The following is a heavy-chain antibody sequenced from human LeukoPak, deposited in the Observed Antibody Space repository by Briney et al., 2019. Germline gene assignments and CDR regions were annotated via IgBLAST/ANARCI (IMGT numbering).Heavy chain of an antibody. Sequence: PGGSLRLSCAASGFTFDDYGMSWVRQAPGKGLEWVANINQDGSAKYYVASVKGRFTISRDNAKNSIYLQMNSLRAGDTAVYYCARWDIRGTAHQLDYWGQGTLLTVSS. CDR3: ARWDIRGTAHQLDY. J-gene: IGHJ4*02. CDR1: GFTFDDYG. CDR2: INQDGSAK. D-gene: IGHD5-12*01. V-gene: IGHV3-7*01.